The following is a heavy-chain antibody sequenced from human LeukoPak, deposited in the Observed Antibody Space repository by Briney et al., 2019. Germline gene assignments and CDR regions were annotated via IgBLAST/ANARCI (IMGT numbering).Heavy chain of an antibody. CDR2: IAYDGSYK. CDR3: AKDGSAWYLDY. CDR1: GFTFSNYG. D-gene: IGHD6-19*01. J-gene: IGHJ4*02. Sequence: PGGSLRLSCAASGFTFSNYGMQWVRQAPGEGLEWAALIAYDGSYKYYADSVKGRFTISRDNSKNTLDLQMNSLRAEDTAVYYCAKDGSAWYLDYWGQGTLVTVSS. V-gene: IGHV3-30*18.